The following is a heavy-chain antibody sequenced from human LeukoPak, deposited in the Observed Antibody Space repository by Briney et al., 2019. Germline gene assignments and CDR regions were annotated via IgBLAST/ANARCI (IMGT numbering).Heavy chain of an antibody. CDR1: GSTFSSYA. Sequence: GRSLRLSCAASGSTFSSYAMHWVRQAPGKGLEWVAVISYDGSNKYYADSVKGRFTISRDNSKNTLYLQMNSLRAEDTAVYYCAREPYDFWSGQDHYYYYYMDVWGKGTTVTVSS. D-gene: IGHD3-3*01. J-gene: IGHJ6*03. V-gene: IGHV3-30*01. CDR3: AREPYDFWSGQDHYYYYYMDV. CDR2: ISYDGSNK.